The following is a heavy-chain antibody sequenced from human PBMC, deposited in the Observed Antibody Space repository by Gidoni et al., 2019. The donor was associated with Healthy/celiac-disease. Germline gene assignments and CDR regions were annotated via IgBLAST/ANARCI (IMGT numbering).Heavy chain of an antibody. CDR3: ARDLRYCTGTNCYAYYYYAMDV. V-gene: IGHV4-61*01. CDR1: GGSVSSGTYY. CDR2: IYYSGST. Sequence: QVQLQESGPGLVKPSETLSLTCTVSGGSVSSGTYYWSWIRQPPGKGLEWIGYIYYSGSTNYNPSLKSRVTISVHTSKNQFFLKLSSVTAADTAVYYCARDLRYCTGTNCYAYYYYAMDVWGQGTTVTVSS. J-gene: IGHJ6*02. D-gene: IGHD2-2*01.